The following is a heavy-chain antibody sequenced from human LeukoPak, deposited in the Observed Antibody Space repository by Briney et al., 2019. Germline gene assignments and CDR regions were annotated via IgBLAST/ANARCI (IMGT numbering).Heavy chain of an antibody. V-gene: IGHV1-18*01. D-gene: IGHD4-11*01. CDR1: GYTFTSYG. CDR2: ISAYNGNT. Sequence: GASVKVSCKASGYTFTSYGISWVRQAPGQGLGWMGWISAYNGNTNYAQKLQGRVTMTTDTSTSTAYMELRSLRSDDTAVYYCARAVATSNYVGGFFYYWGQGTLVTVSS. CDR3: ARAVATSNYVGGFFYY. J-gene: IGHJ4*02.